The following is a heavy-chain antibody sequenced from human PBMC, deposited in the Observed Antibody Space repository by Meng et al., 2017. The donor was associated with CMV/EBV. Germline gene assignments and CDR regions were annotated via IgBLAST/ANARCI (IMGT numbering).Heavy chain of an antibody. Sequence: VQVGGCGGGVGQPGGSLGLSCAASGFTFSSYGMHWFRQAPGKGLEWVAFIRYDGSNKYYADSVKGRFTISRDNSKNTLYLQMNSLRAEDTAVYYCAKDWSDYGDHPLSGYWGQGTLVTVSS. J-gene: IGHJ4*02. CDR2: IRYDGSNK. D-gene: IGHD4-17*01. CDR1: GFTFSSYG. CDR3: AKDWSDYGDHPLSGY. V-gene: IGHV3-30*02.